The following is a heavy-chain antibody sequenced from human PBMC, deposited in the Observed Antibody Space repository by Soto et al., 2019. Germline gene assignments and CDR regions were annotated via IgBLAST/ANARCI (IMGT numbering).Heavy chain of an antibody. D-gene: IGHD3-10*01. Sequence: SVKVSCKASGGTFSSYAISWVRQAPGQGLEWMGGIIPIFGTANYAQKFQGRVTITADESTSTAYMELSSLRSEDTAVYYCARALDYYGSGSYARFDPWGQGTLVTVSS. CDR3: ARALDYYGSGSYARFDP. J-gene: IGHJ5*02. V-gene: IGHV1-69*13. CDR1: GGTFSSYA. CDR2: IIPIFGTA.